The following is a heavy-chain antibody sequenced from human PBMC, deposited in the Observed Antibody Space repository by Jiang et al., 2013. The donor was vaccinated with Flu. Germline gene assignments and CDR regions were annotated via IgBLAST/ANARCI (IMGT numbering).Heavy chain of an antibody. Sequence: ASGFTFSSYAMSWVRQAPGKGLEWVSGISGSGGSTYYADSVKGRFTISRDNSKNTLYLQMNSLRAEDTAVYYCAKDQDSSGWYDFDAFDIWGQGTMVTVSS. V-gene: IGHV3-23*01. CDR1: GFTFSSYA. CDR3: AKDQDSSGWYDFDAFDI. CDR2: ISGSGGST. J-gene: IGHJ3*02. D-gene: IGHD6-19*01.